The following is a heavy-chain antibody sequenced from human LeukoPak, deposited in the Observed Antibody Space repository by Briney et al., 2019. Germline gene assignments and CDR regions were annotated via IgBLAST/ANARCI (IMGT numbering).Heavy chain of an antibody. Sequence: SETLSLTCTVSGGSISSSSYYWGWIRQPPGKGLEWIGSIYYSWSTYYNPSLKSRVTISVDASKNQFSLKLSSVTAADAAVYYCASERGYCSGGSCYSYYYYYMDVWGKGTTVTVSS. CDR2: IYYSWST. J-gene: IGHJ6*03. CDR1: GGSISSSSYY. V-gene: IGHV4-39*01. D-gene: IGHD2-15*01. CDR3: ASERGYCSGGSCYSYYYYYMDV.